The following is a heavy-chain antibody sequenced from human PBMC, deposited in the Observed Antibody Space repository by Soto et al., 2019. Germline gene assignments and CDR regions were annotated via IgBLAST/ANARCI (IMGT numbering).Heavy chain of an antibody. CDR1: GGSISSGDYY. D-gene: IGHD6-13*01. Sequence: SETLSLTCTVSGGSISSGDYYWSWIRQPPGKGLEWIGYIYYSGSTYYNPSLKSRVTISVDTSKNQFSLKLSSVTAADTAVYYCARTYSSSWSPFDYWGQGTLVTVSS. J-gene: IGHJ4*02. V-gene: IGHV4-30-4*01. CDR2: IYYSGST. CDR3: ARTYSSSWSPFDY.